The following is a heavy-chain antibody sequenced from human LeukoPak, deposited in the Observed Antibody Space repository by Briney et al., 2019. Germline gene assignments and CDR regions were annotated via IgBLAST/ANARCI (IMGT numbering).Heavy chain of an antibody. V-gene: IGHV1-2*02. CDR3: ASTTGLDD. CDR1: GYTFTGYY. D-gene: IGHD1-1*01. J-gene: IGHJ4*02. CDR2: INPNSGGT. Sequence: ASVKVSCKASGYTFTGYYMHWVRQAPGQGLEWMGWINPNSGGTNYAQRFQSRVTMTRDTSSSTAYMELSRLRSDDTAMFYCASTTGLDDWGQGTLVTVSS.